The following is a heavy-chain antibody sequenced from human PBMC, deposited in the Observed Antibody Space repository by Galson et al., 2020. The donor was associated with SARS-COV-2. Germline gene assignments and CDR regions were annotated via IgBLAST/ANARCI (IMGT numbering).Heavy chain of an antibody. CDR1: GFTFGDYA. CDR3: TRGANWGSGDFDY. CDR2: IRSKDYGGTT. Sequence: GESLKISCTASGFTFGDYAMSWFRQAPGKGLEWVGFIRSKDYGGTTEYAASVKGRFTISRDDSKSIAYLQMNSLKSEDTAVYYCTRGANWGSGDFDYWGQGTLVTVSS. V-gene: IGHV3-49*03. J-gene: IGHJ4*02. D-gene: IGHD7-27*01.